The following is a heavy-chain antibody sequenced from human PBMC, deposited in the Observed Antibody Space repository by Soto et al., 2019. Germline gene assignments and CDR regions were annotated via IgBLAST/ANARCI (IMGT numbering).Heavy chain of an antibody. D-gene: IGHD6-6*01. Sequence: QLQLQESGPGLVKPSETLSLTCTVSGGSISSSSYYWGWIRQPPGKGLEWIGSIYYSGSTYYNPSLKSRVTISVDTSKNQFSLKLSSVTAADTAVYYCASYLIAAHRRRVFDYWGQGTLVTVSS. CDR1: GGSISSSSYY. CDR3: ASYLIAAHRRRVFDY. J-gene: IGHJ4*02. CDR2: IYYSGST. V-gene: IGHV4-39*01.